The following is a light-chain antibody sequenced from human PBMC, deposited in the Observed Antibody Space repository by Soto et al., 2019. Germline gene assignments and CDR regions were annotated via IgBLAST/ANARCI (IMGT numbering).Light chain of an antibody. CDR2: GAS. CDR1: QSVSSN. CDR3: QQCNDWPHT. Sequence: EIVMTQSPATLSVSPGERATLSCRASQSVSSNLAWYHQKPGQAPRLLIYGASTRATGIPARFSGRGSGTEFTLTISSLQSEDCAVYYCQQCNDWPHTFGQGTNLEIK. J-gene: IGKJ2*01. V-gene: IGKV3-15*01.